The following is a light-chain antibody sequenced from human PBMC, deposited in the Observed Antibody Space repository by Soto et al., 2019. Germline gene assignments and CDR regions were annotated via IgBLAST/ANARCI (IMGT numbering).Light chain of an antibody. J-gene: IGKJ1*01. V-gene: IGKV1-5*03. Sequence: DIQMTQSPSTLSASVGDRVTITCRASQSIGTWLAWYQQKPGKAPNLLIYKASTLESGVPSRFSGSGSGRSFTRTISSLQPDDFATYYGQQYNTYSTFGQGTKVEIK. CDR2: KAS. CDR1: QSIGTW. CDR3: QQYNTYST.